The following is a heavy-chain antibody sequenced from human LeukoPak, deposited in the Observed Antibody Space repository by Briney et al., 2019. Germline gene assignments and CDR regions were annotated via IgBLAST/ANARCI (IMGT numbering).Heavy chain of an antibody. CDR1: GFTFSSYA. CDR2: ISSSGSTI. Sequence: PGGSLRLSCAASGFTFSSYAMSWVRQAPGKGLEWVSYISSSGSTIYYADSVKGRFTISRDNAKNSLYLQMNSLRAEDTAVYYCAATSSIAADGFDYWGQGTLVTVSS. D-gene: IGHD6-6*01. V-gene: IGHV3-48*04. CDR3: AATSSIAADGFDY. J-gene: IGHJ4*02.